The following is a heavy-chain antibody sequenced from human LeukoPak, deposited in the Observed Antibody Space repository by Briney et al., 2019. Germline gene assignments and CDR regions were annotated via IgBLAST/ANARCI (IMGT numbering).Heavy chain of an antibody. CDR3: ARKYSSGWFDAGPFDY. CDR1: GFTFSTYW. Sequence: GGSLRLSCAASGFTFSTYWMSWVRHAPGKGLECVSNIKQDGSEKYYVDSVKGRFTISRDNAQKSLYLQMNSLRAEDTAVYYCARKYSSGWFDAGPFDYWGQGTLVTVSS. J-gene: IGHJ4*02. D-gene: IGHD6-19*01. V-gene: IGHV3-7*01. CDR2: IKQDGSEK.